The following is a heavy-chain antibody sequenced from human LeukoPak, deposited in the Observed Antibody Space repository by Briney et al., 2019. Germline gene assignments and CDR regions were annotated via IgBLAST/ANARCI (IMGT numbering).Heavy chain of an antibody. CDR2: INTDGTVT. J-gene: IGHJ4*02. CDR1: GFTFSKYG. CDR3: ATKQWLAPPPDS. V-gene: IGHV3-74*01. D-gene: IGHD6-19*01. Sequence: GGSLRLSCAASGFTFSKYGMLWVRQAPGKGLESLSRINTDGTVTTYADSVKGRFTVSRDNADNTMFLQMNSVRDEDTAVYYCATKQWLAPPPDSWGQGTPVPVSS.